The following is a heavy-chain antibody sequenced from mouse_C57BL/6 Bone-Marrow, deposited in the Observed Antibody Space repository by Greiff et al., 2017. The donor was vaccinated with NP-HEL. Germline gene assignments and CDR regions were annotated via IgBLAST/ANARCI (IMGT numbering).Heavy chain of an antibody. V-gene: IGHV5-16*01. CDR1: GFTFSDYY. CDR2: INYDGSST. J-gene: IGHJ1*03. D-gene: IGHD1-1*01. Sequence: EVKVVESEGGLVQPGSSMKLSCTASGFTFSDYYMAWVRQVPEKGLEWVANINYDGSSTYYLDSLKSRFIISRDNAKNILYLQMSSLKSEDTATYYCARDNYGSSLYWYFDVWGTGTTVTVSS. CDR3: ARDNYGSSLYWYFDV.